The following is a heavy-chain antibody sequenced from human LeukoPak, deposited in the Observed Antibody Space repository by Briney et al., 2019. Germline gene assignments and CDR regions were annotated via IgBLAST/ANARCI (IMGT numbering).Heavy chain of an antibody. J-gene: IGHJ4*02. D-gene: IGHD6-13*01. Sequence: PGGTLRLSCAASGFTFSSYGMSWVRQAPGKGLEWVSAISGSGGSTYYADSVKGRFTISRDNSKNTLYLQMNSLRAEDTAVYYCASIQDSSSWYDYWGQGTLVTVSS. CDR1: GFTFSSYG. CDR3: ASIQDSSSWYDY. CDR2: ISGSGGST. V-gene: IGHV3-23*01.